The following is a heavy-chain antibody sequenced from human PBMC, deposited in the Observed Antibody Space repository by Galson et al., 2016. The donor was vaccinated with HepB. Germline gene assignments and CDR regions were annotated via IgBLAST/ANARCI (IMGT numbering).Heavy chain of an antibody. J-gene: IGHJ5*01. CDR1: GYSFSNYW. CDR2: IDPRDSST. CDR3: ARKSVGYSSGLTWFDS. V-gene: IGHV5-10-1*01. D-gene: IGHD2-15*01. Sequence: QSGAEVKKVGESLRISCKGSGYSFSNYWIIWVRQLPGKGLEWMGAIDPRDSSTNYSPSFRDHVIISTDKSISTAYLQWRRLQPSDTAMYYCARKSVGYSSGLTWFDSWGQGTLVIVSS.